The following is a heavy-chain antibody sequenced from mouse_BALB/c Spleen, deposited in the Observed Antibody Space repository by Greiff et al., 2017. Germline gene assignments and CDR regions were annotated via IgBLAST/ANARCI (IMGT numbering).Heavy chain of an antibody. CDR2: ISYSGST. CDR1: GYSITSDYA. J-gene: IGHJ3*01. Sequence: EVQLQESGPGLVKPSQSLSLTCTVTGYSITSDYAWNWIRQFPGNKLEWMGYISYSGSTSYNPSLKSRISITRDTSKNQFFLQLNSVTTEDTATYYCARSRDYGNFLFAYWGQGTLVTVSA. CDR3: ARSRDYGNFLFAY. V-gene: IGHV3-2*02. D-gene: IGHD2-1*01.